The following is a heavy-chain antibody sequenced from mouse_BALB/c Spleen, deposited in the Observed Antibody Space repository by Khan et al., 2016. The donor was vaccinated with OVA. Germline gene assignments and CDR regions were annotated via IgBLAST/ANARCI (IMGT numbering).Heavy chain of an antibody. CDR1: GYTFTSFY. D-gene: IGHD1-1*01. J-gene: IGHJ3*01. V-gene: IGHV1S81*02. CDR2: INPNNGGT. CDR3: SRVGYGSPFTY. Sequence: VQLQQSGAELVKPGASVKLSCKASGYTFTSFYIYWVKQRPGQGLEWIGEINPNNGGTNDNEKFKSKATMTVDKSSSTAYLELSSLTSEDSAVVYCSRVGYGSPFTYWGQGTLVTVSA.